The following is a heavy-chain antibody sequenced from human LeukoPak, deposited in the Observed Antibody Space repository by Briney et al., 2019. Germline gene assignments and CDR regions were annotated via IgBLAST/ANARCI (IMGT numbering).Heavy chain of an antibody. CDR3: ASGRGYSYGYYYYYYMDV. CDR2: INHSGST. Sequence: SETLSLTCAVYGGSFSGYYWSWIRQPPGKGLGWIGEINHSGSTNYNPSLKSRVTISVDTSKNQFSLKLSSVTAADTAVYYCASGRGYSYGYYYYYYMDVWGKGTTVTVSS. J-gene: IGHJ6*03. V-gene: IGHV4-34*01. CDR1: GGSFSGYY. D-gene: IGHD5-18*01.